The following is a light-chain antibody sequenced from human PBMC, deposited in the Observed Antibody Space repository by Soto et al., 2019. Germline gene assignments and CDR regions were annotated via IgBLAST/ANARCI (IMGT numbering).Light chain of an antibody. CDR2: AAS. J-gene: IGKJ1*01. V-gene: IGKV1-27*01. CDR3: QKYNSAPPT. Sequence: IQMTQSPSSLSASVGDRVTITCRASQGISNYLAWYQQKPGKVPKLLIYAASTLQSGFPSRFSGSGSGTDFTLTISSLQPEDVATYYCQKYNSAPPTFGQGTKVDIK. CDR1: QGISNY.